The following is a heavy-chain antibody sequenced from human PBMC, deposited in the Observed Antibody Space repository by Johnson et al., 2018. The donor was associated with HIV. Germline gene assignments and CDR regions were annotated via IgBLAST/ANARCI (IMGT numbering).Heavy chain of an antibody. V-gene: IGHV3-30*04. J-gene: IGHJ3*02. CDR2: ISYDGSNK. D-gene: IGHD3-3*01. CDR3: ARGSYVFWSGYYTGHDAFDI. Sequence: VQVVESGGGVVQPGRSLRLSCAASGFTFSSYAMHWVRQAPGKGLEWVAVISYDGSNKYYADSVKGRFTISRDNSKNTVYLQMNSLRAEDTAVYYCARGSYVFWSGYYTGHDAFDIWGQGTMVTVSS. CDR1: GFTFSSYA.